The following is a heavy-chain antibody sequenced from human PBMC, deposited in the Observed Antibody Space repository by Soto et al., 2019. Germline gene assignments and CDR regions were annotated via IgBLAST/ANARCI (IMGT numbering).Heavy chain of an antibody. CDR3: PRRRTDFWSGGSLYYSGMDV. J-gene: IGHJ6*02. CDR1: GYSSATYW. Sequence: GESLKISCKAYGYSSATYWVGWVRQRPVKGMEGMGIIYPGDSDIRYSPSFQGQVTISADKSISTAYLQWSSLKASDTAMYYCPRRRTDFWSGGSLYYSGMDVWGQGTTLPVYS. V-gene: IGHV5-51*01. CDR2: IYPGDSDI. D-gene: IGHD3-3*01.